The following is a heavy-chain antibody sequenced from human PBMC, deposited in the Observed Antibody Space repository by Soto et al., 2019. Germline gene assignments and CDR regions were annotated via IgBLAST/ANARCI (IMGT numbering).Heavy chain of an antibody. D-gene: IGHD2-21*02. CDR3: ARDCGGDCVVDF. V-gene: IGHV4-34*01. CDR2: INHSGST. Sequence: SEPLSLTCAVYGGSFSGYYWSWIRQPPGKGLEWIGEINHSGSTNYNPSLKSRVTISVDTSKNQFSLRLSSVTAADTAVYYCARDCGGDCVVDFWGQGTLVTVSS. J-gene: IGHJ4*02. CDR1: GGSFSGYY.